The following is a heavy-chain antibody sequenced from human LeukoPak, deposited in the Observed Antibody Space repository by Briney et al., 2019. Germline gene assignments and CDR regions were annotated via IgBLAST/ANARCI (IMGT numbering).Heavy chain of an antibody. J-gene: IGHJ4*02. V-gene: IGHV1-24*01. Sequence: GASVKVSCKVSGYTLTELSMHWVRQAPGKGLEWMGGFDPEDGETIYAQKLQGRVTMTTDTSTSTAYMELRSLRSDDTAVYYCARVAYDSSGSYFDYWGQGTLVTVSS. CDR2: FDPEDGET. D-gene: IGHD3-22*01. CDR3: ARVAYDSSGSYFDY. CDR1: GYTLTELS.